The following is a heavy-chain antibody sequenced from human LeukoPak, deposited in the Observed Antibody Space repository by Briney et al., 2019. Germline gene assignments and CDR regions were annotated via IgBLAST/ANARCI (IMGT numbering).Heavy chain of an antibody. CDR1: GYTFTGYY. J-gene: IGHJ4*02. CDR3: VRDLMTTQTWDFGY. V-gene: IGHV1-2*02. D-gene: IGHD3-16*01. CDR2: INPNSGAT. Sequence: ASVKVSCKGSGYTFTGYYMHWVRQAPGQGLEWMAWINPNSGATHYAQRFQGRLTVTRDTSISTAYMELSSLESDDTAVYYCVRDLMTTQTWDFGYWGQGTLVSVSS.